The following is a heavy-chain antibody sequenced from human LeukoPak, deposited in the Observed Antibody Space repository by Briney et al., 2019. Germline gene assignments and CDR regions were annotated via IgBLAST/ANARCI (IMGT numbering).Heavy chain of an antibody. V-gene: IGHV4-39*07. Sequence: SETLSLTCTVSGDSIRSNNYYWHWIRQPPGKGLEWIAHIFHSGSTFYSPSLKSRVKISVDTSKNQFSLKLSSVTAADTAVYYCARKIAVAPSEGEYYFDYWGQGTLVTVSS. CDR2: IFHSGST. CDR3: ARKIAVAPSEGEYYFDY. D-gene: IGHD6-19*01. CDR1: GDSIRSNNYY. J-gene: IGHJ4*02.